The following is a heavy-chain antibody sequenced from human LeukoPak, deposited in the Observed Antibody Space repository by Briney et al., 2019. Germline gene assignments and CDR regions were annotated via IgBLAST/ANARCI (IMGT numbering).Heavy chain of an antibody. D-gene: IGHD4-17*01. CDR3: ARDLRRVSDY. CDR1: GFTFSSYA. J-gene: IGHJ4*02. V-gene: IGHV3-30*04. CDR2: ISYDGSNK. Sequence: PGGSLRLSCAASGFTFSSYAMHWVRQAPGKGLEWVAVISYDGSNKYYADSVKGRFTISRDNSKNTLYLQMNSLRAEDTAVYYCARDLRRVSDYWGQGTLVTVSS.